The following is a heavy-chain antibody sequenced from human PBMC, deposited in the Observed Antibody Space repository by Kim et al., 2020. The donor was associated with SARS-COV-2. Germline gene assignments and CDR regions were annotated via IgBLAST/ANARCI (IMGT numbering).Heavy chain of an antibody. V-gene: IGHV3-23*01. CDR3: AKGYYGSGTSRGMDV. D-gene: IGHD3-10*01. J-gene: IGHJ6*02. CDR2: LSGSGINT. CDR1: GFTFSSYA. Sequence: GSLRLSCAASGFTFSSYAMAWVRQAPGKGLERVSTLSGSGINTYYADSVKGRFTISRDNSRNTLYLQMNSLRAEDTALYYCAKGYYGSGTSRGMDVWGQ.